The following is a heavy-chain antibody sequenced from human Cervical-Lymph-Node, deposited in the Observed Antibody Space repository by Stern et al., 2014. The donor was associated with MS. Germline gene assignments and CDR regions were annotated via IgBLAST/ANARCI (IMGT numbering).Heavy chain of an antibody. CDR1: GGSMKSYH. D-gene: IGHD2-15*01. Sequence: QVQLQESGPGLVKPSETLSLTCTVSGGSMKSYHWGWIRQSPGKGLDWIGTIYYSGSTYYNPSLKSRGTISVDSHTTTFSLRRTSGTAADTAVYYCARQGYCSGGSCYYWYFDLWGRGTLVTVSS. CDR3: ARQGYCSGGSCYYWYFDL. V-gene: IGHV4-39*01. CDR2: IYYSGST. J-gene: IGHJ2*01.